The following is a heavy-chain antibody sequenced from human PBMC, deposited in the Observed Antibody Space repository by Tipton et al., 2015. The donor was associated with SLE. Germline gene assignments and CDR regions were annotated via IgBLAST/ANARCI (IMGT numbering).Heavy chain of an antibody. CDR2: IYYSGTT. CDR3: ARELVGGGKDFFDYFDY. D-gene: IGHD1-26*01. Sequence: TLSLTCTVSGVSITSYYWSWIRQSPGRGLEWIGCIYYSGTTNYNPSLKSRVTISVDTSKHQFSLRLSSVTAADTAVYYCARELVGGGKDFFDYFDYWGQGTLVTVSS. J-gene: IGHJ4*02. CDR1: GVSITSYY. V-gene: IGHV4-59*12.